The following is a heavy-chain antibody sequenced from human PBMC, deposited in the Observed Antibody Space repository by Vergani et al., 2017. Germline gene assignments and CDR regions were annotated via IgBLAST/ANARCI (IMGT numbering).Heavy chain of an antibody. CDR2: MNHNSGNT. Sequence: QVQLVQSGAEVKKPGASVKVSCKASGYTFTSYDINWVRQATGQGLEWMGWMNHNSGNTGYAQKFQGRVTMTRNTSISTAYMELSSLRSEDTAVYYCAREWEPTEYHAFDIWGQGTMVTVSS. D-gene: IGHD1-26*01. V-gene: IGHV1-8*01. CDR3: AREWEPTEYHAFDI. J-gene: IGHJ3*02. CDR1: GYTFTSYD.